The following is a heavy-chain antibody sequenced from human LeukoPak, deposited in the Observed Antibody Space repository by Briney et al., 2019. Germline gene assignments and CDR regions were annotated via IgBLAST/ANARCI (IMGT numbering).Heavy chain of an antibody. CDR1: GFTFDDYA. D-gene: IGHD6-13*01. V-gene: IGHV3-9*01. CDR3: AKGSRSSRGSFDY. CDR2: ISWNSGSI. Sequence: GGSLRLSCAASGFTFDDYAMHWVRQAPGKGLEWVSGISWNSGSIGYADSVKGRFTISRDNAKNSLYLQMNSLRAEDTASYYCAKGSRSSRGSFDYWGQGTLVTVSS. J-gene: IGHJ4*02.